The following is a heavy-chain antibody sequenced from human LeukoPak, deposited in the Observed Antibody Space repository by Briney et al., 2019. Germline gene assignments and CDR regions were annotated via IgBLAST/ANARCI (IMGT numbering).Heavy chain of an antibody. J-gene: IGHJ4*02. CDR2: IYYSGST. CDR3: ARGPARYYYYGSGSYPYYFDY. D-gene: IGHD3-10*01. CDR1: GGSISSYY. V-gene: IGHV4-59*12. Sequence: SETLSLTCTVSGGSISSYYWSWIRQPPGKGLEWIGYIYYSGSTNYNPSLKSRVTISVDTSKNQFSLKLSSVTAADTAVYYCARGPARYYYYGSGSYPYYFDYWGQGTLVTVSS.